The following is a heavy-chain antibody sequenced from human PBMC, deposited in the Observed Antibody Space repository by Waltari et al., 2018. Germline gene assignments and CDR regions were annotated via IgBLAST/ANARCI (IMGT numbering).Heavy chain of an antibody. J-gene: IGHJ4*02. CDR3: ARDPGYSSFDY. D-gene: IGHD6-19*01. CDR2: INQDGSVK. Sequence: EVRLMESGGGWVQPGESLRLACAVSGFTFSNSWMSWVRQAPGKGLEFVANINQDGSVKNYVDSVKGRFTISRDNAKNSLYLQMNSLRAEDTAFYYCARDPGYSSFDYWGQGTLVTGSS. V-gene: IGHV3-7*01. CDR1: GFTFSNSW.